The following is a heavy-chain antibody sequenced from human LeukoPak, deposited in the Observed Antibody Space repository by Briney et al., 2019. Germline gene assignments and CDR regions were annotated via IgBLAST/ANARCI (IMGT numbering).Heavy chain of an antibody. Sequence: GGSLRLSCAASGFNFSSYIMNWVRQAPGKGLEWVSSISSSRSYIYYADSVKGRFTISRDNAKNSLYLQMNSLRAEDTAVYYCARAFAAGSYYYYHMDVWGKGTTVTISS. V-gene: IGHV3-21*01. D-gene: IGHD6-13*01. J-gene: IGHJ6*03. CDR1: GFNFSSYI. CDR3: ARAFAAGSYYYYHMDV. CDR2: ISSSRSYI.